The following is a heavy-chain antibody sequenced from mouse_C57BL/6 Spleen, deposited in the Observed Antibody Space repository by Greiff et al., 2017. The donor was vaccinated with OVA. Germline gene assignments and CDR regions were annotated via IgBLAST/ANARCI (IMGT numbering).Heavy chain of an antibody. Sequence: QVQLQQPGAELVKPGASVKLSCKASGYTFTSYWMHWVKQRPGQGLEWIGMIHPNSGSTNYNEKFKSKATLTVDKSSSTAYMQLSSLTSEDSAVYYCARFRHYSGSRKGYFDYWGQGTTLTVSS. V-gene: IGHV1-64*01. J-gene: IGHJ2*01. CDR2: IHPNSGST. D-gene: IGHD1-1*01. CDR3: ARFRHYSGSRKGYFDY. CDR1: GYTFTSYW.